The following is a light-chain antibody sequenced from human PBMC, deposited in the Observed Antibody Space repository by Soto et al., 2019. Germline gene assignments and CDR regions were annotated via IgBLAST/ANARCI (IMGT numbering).Light chain of an antibody. V-gene: IGLV8-61*01. J-gene: IGLJ2*01. CDR2: STN. CDR1: SGAVLTSYY. CDR3: ALYVGSGTVV. Sequence: QTVVSQEPSVSVSLGGTVTLTCALTSGAVLTSYYPTWYQQTPGQAPRTLIYSTNIRSSGVPDRFSGSILGNKAALTITGAQADDESDYYCALYVGSGTVVFGGGTQLTVL.